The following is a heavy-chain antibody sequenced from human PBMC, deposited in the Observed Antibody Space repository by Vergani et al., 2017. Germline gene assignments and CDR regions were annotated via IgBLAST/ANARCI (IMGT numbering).Heavy chain of an antibody. Sequence: QVQLQQWGTGLLKPSETLSLTFGFYGGSFSAYYWSWTRQPPGKGLEWIGEINESGSTNYNPSLKSRATISVDTSKKQFSLKLNSVIAADTAVYYCARARGTVVGYFDYWGQGSQVTVSS. V-gene: IGHV4-34*01. CDR2: INESGST. J-gene: IGHJ4*02. CDR1: GGSFSAYY. CDR3: ARARGTVVGYFDY. D-gene: IGHD6-19*01.